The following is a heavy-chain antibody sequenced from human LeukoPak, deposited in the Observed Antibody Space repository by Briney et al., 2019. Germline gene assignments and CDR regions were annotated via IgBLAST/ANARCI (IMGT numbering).Heavy chain of an antibody. J-gene: IGHJ3*02. Sequence: SETLSLTCTVSGGSISIYYWSWIRQPPGKGLEWIGYVYNSENTNYNPSLKSRATISADTSKNQFSLKLNSVTAADTAVYYCARDLAGGHDAFDIWGQGTMVTVSS. V-gene: IGHV4-59*01. CDR1: GGSISIYY. D-gene: IGHD3-16*01. CDR2: VYNSENT. CDR3: ARDLAGGHDAFDI.